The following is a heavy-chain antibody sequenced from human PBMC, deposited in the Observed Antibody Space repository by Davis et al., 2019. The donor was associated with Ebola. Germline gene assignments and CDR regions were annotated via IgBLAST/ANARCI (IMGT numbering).Heavy chain of an antibody. CDR3: ARRYSKPYWYFDL. D-gene: IGHD3-16*02. Sequence: GGSLRLSCKGSGSSFTNYWLGWVRQMPGKGLEWMGIIYPGDSDTRYSPSFQGQVTISADKSISTAYLQWSSLKASDTAMYYCARRYSKPYWYFDLWGRGTLVTVSS. V-gene: IGHV5-51*01. J-gene: IGHJ2*01. CDR2: IYPGDSDT. CDR1: GSSFTNYW.